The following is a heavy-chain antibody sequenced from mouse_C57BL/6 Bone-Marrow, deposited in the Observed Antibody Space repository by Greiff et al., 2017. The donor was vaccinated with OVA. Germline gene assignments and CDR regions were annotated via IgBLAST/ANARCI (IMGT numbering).Heavy chain of an antibody. Sequence: VQLQESGPELVKPGASVKLSCKASGYAFSSSWMHWVKQRPGRGLEWIGRIYPGDGDTNYNGKFKGKATLTADKSSSTAYMQLSSLTSEDSAVDFGARYSWFAYWGQGTLVTDSA. CDR1: GYAFSSSW. CDR2: IYPGDGDT. CDR3: ARYSWFAY. V-gene: IGHV1-82*01. J-gene: IGHJ3*01.